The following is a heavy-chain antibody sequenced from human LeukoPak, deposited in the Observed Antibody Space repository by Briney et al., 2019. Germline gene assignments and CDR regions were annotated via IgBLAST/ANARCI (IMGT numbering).Heavy chain of an antibody. V-gene: IGHV3-23*01. J-gene: IGHJ4*02. Sequence: GGSLRLSCAASEFAFSSYPMSWVRQAPGKGLEWVSAISGSGGSTYYADSVKGRFTISRDNSKNTLYLQMNSLRAEDTAVYYCGKDSLYYYDSSGYYPHYWGQGTLVTVSS. CDR1: EFAFSSYP. CDR2: ISGSGGST. D-gene: IGHD3-22*01. CDR3: GKDSLYYYDSSGYYPHY.